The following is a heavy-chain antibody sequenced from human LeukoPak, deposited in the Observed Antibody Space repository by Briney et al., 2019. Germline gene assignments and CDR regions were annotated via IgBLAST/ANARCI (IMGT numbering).Heavy chain of an antibody. CDR3: ARVTRYSSGWYGGYFDY. Sequence: SETLSLTCTVSGGSVSSGGYYWNWIRQHPGKGLEWIGYIYYSGSAYYNPSLKSRVTISVDTSKNQFSLKLSSVTAADTAVYYCARVTRYSSGWYGGYFDYWGQGTLVTVSS. CDR2: IYYSGSA. CDR1: GGSVSSGGYY. D-gene: IGHD6-19*01. J-gene: IGHJ4*02. V-gene: IGHV4-31*03.